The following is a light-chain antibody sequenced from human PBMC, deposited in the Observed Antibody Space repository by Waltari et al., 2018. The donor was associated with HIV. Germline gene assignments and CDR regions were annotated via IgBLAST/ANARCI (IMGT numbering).Light chain of an antibody. CDR3: QQSYSTPRFT. Sequence: DIQLTQSPSSLSASVGDRVTITCRASQTIASYLNWYQHKPGKAPKLLIYTASILQSGVPSRFSGSGSGTDFSLTISDLQPEDFATYYCQQSYSTPRFTFGPGTKVDFK. CDR2: TAS. J-gene: IGKJ3*01. CDR1: QTIASY. V-gene: IGKV1-39*01.